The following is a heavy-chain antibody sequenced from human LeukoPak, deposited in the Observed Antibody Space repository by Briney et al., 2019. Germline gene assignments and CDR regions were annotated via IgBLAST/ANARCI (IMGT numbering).Heavy chain of an antibody. V-gene: IGHV3-30*03. J-gene: IGHJ4*02. CDR2: ISYDGSNK. CDR1: GFTFSTFG. CDR3: AREHVVVAGTS. D-gene: IGHD2-15*01. Sequence: PGGSLRLSCAASGFTFSTFGMNWVRQAPGKGLEWVAVISYDGSNKYYADSVKGRFTISRDNSKNTLYLQMNSLRAEDTAVYYCAREHVVVAGTSWGQGTLVTVSS.